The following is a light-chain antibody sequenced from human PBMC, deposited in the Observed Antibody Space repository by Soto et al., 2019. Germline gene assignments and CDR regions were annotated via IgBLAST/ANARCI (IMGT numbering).Light chain of an antibody. CDR2: NDH. V-gene: IGLV1-44*01. CDR1: SSNIGTNT. J-gene: IGLJ3*02. CDR3: AAWDDSFWV. Sequence: QSVLTQPPSASGTPGQGVTISCSGSSSNIGTNTVRWYRQLPGTAPKVLIYNDHERPSGVPYRFSGSKSGTSASLAISGLQYEDEDDYYCAAWDDSFWVFGGGTKLTVL.